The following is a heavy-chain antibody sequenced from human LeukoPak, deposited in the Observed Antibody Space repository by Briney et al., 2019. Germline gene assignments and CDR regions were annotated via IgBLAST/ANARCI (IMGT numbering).Heavy chain of an antibody. CDR2: INKDGSEK. V-gene: IGHV3-7*01. Sequence: PGGSLRLSCAASGFTFSNYYMSWVRQAPGKGLEWVAHINKDGSEKYYVDSVKGRFTISRDNAKNSLYLQMNSLRVEDTAVYYCARDKVTYWGRGTLVTGSS. J-gene: IGHJ4*02. CDR1: GFTFSNYY. CDR3: ARDKVTY.